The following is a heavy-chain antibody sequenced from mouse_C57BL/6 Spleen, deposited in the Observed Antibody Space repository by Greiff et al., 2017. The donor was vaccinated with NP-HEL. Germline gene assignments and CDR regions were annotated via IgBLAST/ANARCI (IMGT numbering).Heavy chain of an antibody. CDR2: IDPSDSYT. CDR3: ARRIYGSSYVYAMDY. J-gene: IGHJ4*01. V-gene: IGHV1-50*01. CDR1: GYTFTSYW. D-gene: IGHD1-1*01. Sequence: QVQLKQPGAELVKPGASVKLSCKASGYTFTSYWMQWVKQRPGQGLEWIGEIDPSDSYTNYNQKFKGKATLTVDTSSSTAYMQLSSLTSEDSAVYYCARRIYGSSYVYAMDYWGQGTSVTVSS.